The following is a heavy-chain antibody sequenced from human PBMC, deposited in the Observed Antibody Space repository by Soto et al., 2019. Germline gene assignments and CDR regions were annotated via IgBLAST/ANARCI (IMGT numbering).Heavy chain of an antibody. V-gene: IGHV3-48*03. CDR1: GFTFNDFE. CDR3: ASGCGRFNS. Sequence: EVQLLESGGGLVQPGGSLRLSCGVSGFTFNDFEMNWARQAPGKGLEWLAYIDGSGTTKKYAGSVRGRFTISRDNPNNSLFLQVISLSAADTAIYDCASGCGRFNSWGQCNLVSVSP. CDR2: IDGSGTTK. J-gene: IGHJ1*01. D-gene: IGHD1-20*01.